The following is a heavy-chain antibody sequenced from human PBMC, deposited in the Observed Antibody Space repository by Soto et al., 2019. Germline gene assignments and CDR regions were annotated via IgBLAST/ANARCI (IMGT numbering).Heavy chain of an antibody. V-gene: IGHV4-59*01. J-gene: IGHJ4*02. CDR2: IYYSGST. Sequence: QVQLQESGPGLVKPSETLSLTCTVSGGSISSYYWSWIRQPPGKGPEWIGYIYYSGSTNYNPSLKSRVTISVDTSKNQFSLKLSSVTAADTAVYYCARVYYDSSGYPYFDYWGQGTLVTVSS. CDR3: ARVYYDSSGYPYFDY. D-gene: IGHD3-22*01. CDR1: GGSISSYY.